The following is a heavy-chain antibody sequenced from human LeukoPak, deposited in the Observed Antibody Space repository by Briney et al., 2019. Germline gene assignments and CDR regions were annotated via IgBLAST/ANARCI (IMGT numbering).Heavy chain of an antibody. D-gene: IGHD3-22*01. CDR3: AKDSLSGYYWGIFDY. J-gene: IGHJ4*02. V-gene: IGHV3-23*01. Sequence: GGSLRLSCAASGFTFSSYAMSWVRQAPGKGLECISGFSGSGGSTYYADSVEGRFTISRDNSKNTLYLQMNSLRAEDTAVYYCAKDSLSGYYWGIFDYWGQGTLVTVSS. CDR1: GFTFSSYA. CDR2: FSGSGGST.